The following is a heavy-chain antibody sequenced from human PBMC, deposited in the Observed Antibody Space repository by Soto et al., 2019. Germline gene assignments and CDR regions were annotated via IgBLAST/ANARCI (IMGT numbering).Heavy chain of an antibody. CDR1: GYTFTSYY. J-gene: IGHJ4*02. Sequence: RASVKVSCKASGYTFTSYYMHWVRQAPRQGLEWMGIINPSGGSTSYPQEFQGRVTMTRDTSTSTVYMELSSLRSEDTAVYYCATSSSGWYSSFDYWGQGTLVTVSS. CDR3: ATSSSGWYSSFDY. V-gene: IGHV1-46*01. D-gene: IGHD6-19*01. CDR2: INPSGGST.